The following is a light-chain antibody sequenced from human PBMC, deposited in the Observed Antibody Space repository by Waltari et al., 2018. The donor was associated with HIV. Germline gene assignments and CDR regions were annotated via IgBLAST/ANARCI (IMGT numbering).Light chain of an antibody. CDR3: YSTDSSGNHRV. J-gene: IGLJ2*01. Sequence: SYELTQPPSVSVSPGQTARTTCSGDALTKKYAYWYQQKSGQAPVLGIYEDSKRPSGIPERFSGSSSGTMATLTISGAQVEDEADYYCYSTDSSGNHRVFGGGTKLTVL. CDR1: ALTKKY. CDR2: EDS. V-gene: IGLV3-10*01.